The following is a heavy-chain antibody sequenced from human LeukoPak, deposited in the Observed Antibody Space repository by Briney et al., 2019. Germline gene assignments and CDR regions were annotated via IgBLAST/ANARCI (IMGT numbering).Heavy chain of an antibody. J-gene: IGHJ3*02. V-gene: IGHV3-30*03. D-gene: IGHD2/OR15-2a*01. CDR1: GFTFSSYG. CDR3: ARDHTVLDAFDI. Sequence: GGSLRLSCAASGFTFSSYGMHWVRQAPGKGLEWVAVISYDGSNKYYADSAKGRFTISRDNAKNSLYLQMNSLRAEDTVVYYCARDHTVLDAFDIWGQGTMVTVSS. CDR2: ISYDGSNK.